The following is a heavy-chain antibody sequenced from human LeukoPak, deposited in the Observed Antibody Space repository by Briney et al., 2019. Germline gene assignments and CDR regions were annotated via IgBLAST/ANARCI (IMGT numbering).Heavy chain of an antibody. D-gene: IGHD2-2*01. Sequence: GGSLRLSCSISGFTFTNYAMNWVRQAPGKGLEWVSAISGSGVSTYYADSVKGRFTISRDNAKNSLYLQMNSLRAEDTAVYYCARDIVPAAPSCPDYWGQGTLVTVSS. CDR3: ARDIVPAAPSCPDY. J-gene: IGHJ4*02. V-gene: IGHV3-21*01. CDR1: GFTFTNYA. CDR2: ISGSGVST.